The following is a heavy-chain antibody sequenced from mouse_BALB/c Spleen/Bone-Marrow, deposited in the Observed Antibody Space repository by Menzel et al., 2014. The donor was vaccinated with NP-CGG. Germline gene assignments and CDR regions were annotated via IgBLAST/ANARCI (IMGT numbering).Heavy chain of an antibody. Sequence: EVKLVESGGGLVQPKGSLKLSCTASGFTFNTYAMNWVRQAPGKGLEWVARIRSKSNNYATYYADSVKDRFTISRDGSQSMLYLQMNNLKTEDTAMYYCVRHEGGYGYDAWFAYWGQGTLVTVSA. CDR2: IRSKSNNYAT. CDR1: GFTFNTYA. CDR3: VRHEGGYGYDAWFAY. J-gene: IGHJ3*01. D-gene: IGHD2-2*01. V-gene: IGHV10-1*02.